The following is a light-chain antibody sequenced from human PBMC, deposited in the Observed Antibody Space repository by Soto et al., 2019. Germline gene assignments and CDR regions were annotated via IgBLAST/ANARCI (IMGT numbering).Light chain of an antibody. CDR3: QQRSNWPPT. Sequence: EIFLTQSPGTLSLSLWEIATLSCRASQSVSSSYLAWYQQKPGQAPRLLIYGASSRATGIPDRFSGSGSGTDFTLTISRLEPEDFAVYYCQQRSNWPPTFGGGTKVDI. CDR2: GAS. J-gene: IGKJ4*01. CDR1: QSVSSSY. V-gene: IGKV3D-20*02.